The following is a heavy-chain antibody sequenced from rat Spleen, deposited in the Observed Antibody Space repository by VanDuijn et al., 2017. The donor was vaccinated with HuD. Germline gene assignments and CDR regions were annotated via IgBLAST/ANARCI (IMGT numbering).Heavy chain of an antibody. J-gene: IGHJ2*01. Sequence: EVQLVESDGGLVQPGRSLKLSCAASGFTFSDYYMAWVRQAPTKGLEWVASTSTGGGFTFYRDSVKGRFTISRDDAKSTLSLQMDSLRSEDTATYYCARRHYGYTDYFDYWGQGVMVPVSS. V-gene: IGHV5-25*01. CDR3: ARRHYGYTDYFDY. CDR1: GFTFSDYY. D-gene: IGHD1-11*01. CDR2: TSTGGGFT.